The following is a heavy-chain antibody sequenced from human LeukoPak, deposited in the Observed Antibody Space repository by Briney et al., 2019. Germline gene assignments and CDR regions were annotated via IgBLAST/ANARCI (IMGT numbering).Heavy chain of an antibody. CDR3: ARVKWEPYVRIFGGFDY. CDR2: IFYSGST. V-gene: IGHV4-59*01. J-gene: IGHJ4*02. Sequence: SETLSLTCTVSGDSISYFYWGWIRQPPGKGLEWIGYIFYSGSTNYNPSLKSRVTISVDTSKNQFSLKLSSVTAADTAVYYCARVKWEPYVRIFGGFDYWGQGTLVTVSS. CDR1: GDSISYFY. D-gene: IGHD1-26*01.